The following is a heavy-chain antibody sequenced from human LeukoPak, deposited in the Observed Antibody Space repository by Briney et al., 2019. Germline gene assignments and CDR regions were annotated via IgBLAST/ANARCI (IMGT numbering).Heavy chain of an antibody. CDR2: NNPNSGGT. V-gene: IGHV1-2*06. J-gene: IGHJ4*02. Sequence: ASVKVSCKASGYTFTGYYMHWVRQAPGQGLEWMGRNNPNSGGTNYAQKFQGRVTMTRDTSISTAYMELSRLRSDDTAVYYCARGYSYGYVLYYWGQGTLVTVSS. D-gene: IGHD5-18*01. CDR3: ARGYSYGYVLYY. CDR1: GYTFTGYY.